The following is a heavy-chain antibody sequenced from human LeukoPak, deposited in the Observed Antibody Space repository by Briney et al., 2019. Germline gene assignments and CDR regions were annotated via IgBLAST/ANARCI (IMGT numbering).Heavy chain of an antibody. D-gene: IGHD1-1*01. CDR3: ARITGYRGYFDY. CDR1: GYSFTSYY. J-gene: IGHJ4*02. Sequence: GASVKVSCKASGYSFTSYYMYWVRQAPGQGLEWMGVINPSGGSTTYAQKFQGRLTLTRDTSTSTIYMELSSLRSDDTAVYYCARITGYRGYFDYWGQGTLVTVSS. V-gene: IGHV1-46*01. CDR2: INPSGGST.